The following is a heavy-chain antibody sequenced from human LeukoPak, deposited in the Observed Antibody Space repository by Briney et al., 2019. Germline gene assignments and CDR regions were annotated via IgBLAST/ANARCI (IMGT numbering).Heavy chain of an antibody. CDR1: GFTFSDYY. D-gene: IGHD3-10*01. V-gene: IGHV3-49*04. CDR2: IRSKAYGGTT. CDR3: SRADYYGSGSPISLDV. Sequence: QPGRSLRLSCAASGFTFSDYYMSWVRQAPGKGLEWVGFIRSKAYGGTTEYAASVKGRFTISRDDSKSIAYPQMNSLKTEDTAVYYCSRADYYGSGSPISLDVWGKGTTVTVSS. J-gene: IGHJ6*04.